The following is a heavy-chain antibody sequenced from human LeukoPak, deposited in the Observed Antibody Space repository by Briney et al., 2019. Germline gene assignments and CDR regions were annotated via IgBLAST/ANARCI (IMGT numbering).Heavy chain of an antibody. CDR1: GFTFTSFW. D-gene: IGHD5-24*01. J-gene: IGHJ4*02. CDR2: INQDGSEK. Sequence: PGGSLKLSCAASGFTFTSFWMPWVRQAPGKGLQWVANINQDGSEKYYVGSVKGRFAISRDNAKNSVYVQMNSLRAGDTAVYYCARGGRAEDGYIGFDYWGQGTLVTVSS. V-gene: IGHV3-7*02. CDR3: ARGGRAEDGYIGFDY.